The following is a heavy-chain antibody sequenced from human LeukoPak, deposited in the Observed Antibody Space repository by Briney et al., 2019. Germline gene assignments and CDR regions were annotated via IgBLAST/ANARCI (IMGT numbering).Heavy chain of an antibody. D-gene: IGHD5-12*01. J-gene: IGHJ6*03. Sequence: SETLSLTCTVSGYSISSGYYWGWIRQPPGKGLEWIGYIYYSGSTNYNPSLKSRVTISVDTSKNQFSLKLSSVTAADTAVYYCARGGSGYVPYYYYYMDVWGKGTTVTISS. CDR1: GYSISSGYY. V-gene: IGHV4-61*01. CDR2: IYYSGST. CDR3: ARGGSGYVPYYYYYMDV.